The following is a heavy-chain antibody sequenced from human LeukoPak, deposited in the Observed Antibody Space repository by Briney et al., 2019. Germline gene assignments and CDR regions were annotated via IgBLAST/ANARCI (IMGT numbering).Heavy chain of an antibody. V-gene: IGHV1-69*06. CDR3: ASDIVVSTGAFGI. J-gene: IGHJ3*02. CDR1: GGTFSSYA. Sequence: ASVKVSCKASGGTFSSYAISWVRQAPGQGLEWMGGIIPIFGTANYAQKFQGRVTITADKCTSTAYMELSSLRSEDTAVYYCASDIVVSTGAFGIWGQGTMVTVSS. CDR2: IIPIFGTA. D-gene: IGHD2-15*01.